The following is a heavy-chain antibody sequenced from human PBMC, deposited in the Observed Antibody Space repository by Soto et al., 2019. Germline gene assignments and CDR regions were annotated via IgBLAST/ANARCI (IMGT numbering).Heavy chain of an antibody. CDR3: ARLSGCSSTSCYTQMDV. CDR1: GYSFTSYW. V-gene: IGHV5-51*01. D-gene: IGHD2-2*02. J-gene: IGHJ6*01. CDR2: IYPGDSDT. Sequence: GESLKISCKGSGYSFTSYWIGWVRQMPGKGLEWMGIIYPGDSDTRYSPSFQGQVTISADKFISTAYLQWSSLKASDTAMYYCARLSGCSSTSCYTQMDVWGQGTTVPASP.